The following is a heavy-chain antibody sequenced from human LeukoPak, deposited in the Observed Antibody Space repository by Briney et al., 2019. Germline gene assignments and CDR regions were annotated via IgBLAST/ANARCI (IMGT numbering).Heavy chain of an antibody. D-gene: IGHD3-10*01. J-gene: IGHJ4*02. V-gene: IGHV3-30*02. CDR2: IRYDGSDK. CDR3: ARDGSYSGSGSPSYY. CDR1: GFTFSTYA. Sequence: GGSLRLSCAASGFTFSTYAMSWVRQAPGKGLEWVAFIRYDGSDKYYADSVKGRFTISRDNSKNTLYLLMNSLRAEDTAVYYCARDGSYSGSGSPSYYWGQGTLVTVSS.